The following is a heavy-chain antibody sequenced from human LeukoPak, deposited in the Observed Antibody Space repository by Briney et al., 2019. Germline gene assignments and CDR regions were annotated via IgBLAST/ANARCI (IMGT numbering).Heavy chain of an antibody. CDR3: ARVVATIYYYYYMDV. J-gene: IGHJ6*03. D-gene: IGHD5-12*01. CDR2: IYYSGST. CDR1: GFTFSSYS. Sequence: PGGSLRLSCAASGFTFSSYSMKWVRQAPGKGLEWIGSIYYSGSTYYNPSLKSRVTISVDTSKNQFSLKLSSVTAADTAVYYCARVVATIYYYYYMDVWGKGTTVTVSS. V-gene: IGHV4-59*01.